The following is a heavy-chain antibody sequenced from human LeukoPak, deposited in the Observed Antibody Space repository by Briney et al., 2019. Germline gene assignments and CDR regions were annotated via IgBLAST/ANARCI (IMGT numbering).Heavy chain of an antibody. J-gene: IGHJ6*02. CDR1: GITVSSFS. Sequence: GGSPRLSCAASGITVSSFSMNWVRQAPGKGLEWVSSISSSSTYIYYADSVKGRFTISRDNAKNSLYLQMNSLRAEDTAVYYCARDNGDYVWGSYRPGYGMDVWGQGTTVTVSS. CDR3: ARDNGDYVWGSYRPGYGMDV. D-gene: IGHD3-16*02. V-gene: IGHV3-21*01. CDR2: ISSSSTYI.